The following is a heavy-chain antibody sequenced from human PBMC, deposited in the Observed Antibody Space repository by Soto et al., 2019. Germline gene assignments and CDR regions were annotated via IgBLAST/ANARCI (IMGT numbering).Heavy chain of an antibody. CDR3: ARDNRRVAFDI. CDR2: ISYDGSNK. Sequence: QVQLVESGEGVVQPGRSLRLSCAASGFTFSSYAMHWVRQAPGKGLEWVAVISYDGSNKYYADSVKGRFTISRDNSKNTLYLQMNSLRAEDTAVYYCARDNRRVAFDIWGQGTMVTVSS. V-gene: IGHV3-30-3*01. J-gene: IGHJ3*02. CDR1: GFTFSSYA.